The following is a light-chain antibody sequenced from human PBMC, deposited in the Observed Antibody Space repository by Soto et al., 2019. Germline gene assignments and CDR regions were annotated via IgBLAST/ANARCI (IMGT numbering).Light chain of an antibody. CDR3: HVWDSSSDRGV. Sequence: SYELTQPPSVSVAPGKTARITCGGNNIGSKSVHWYQQKPGQAPVLVIYYDSDRPSGIPERFSGSNSGNTATLTISRVEAGDEADYYCHVWDSSSDRGVFGGGTKLTVL. J-gene: IGLJ2*01. CDR2: YDS. V-gene: IGLV3-21*04. CDR1: NIGSKS.